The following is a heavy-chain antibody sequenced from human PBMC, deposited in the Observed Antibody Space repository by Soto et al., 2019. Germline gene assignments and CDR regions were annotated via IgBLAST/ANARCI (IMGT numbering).Heavy chain of an antibody. CDR2: ISAYNGNT. CDR1: GYTFTSYG. V-gene: IGHV1-18*01. CDR3: ARTGRGQDYIWGCYREPLDY. J-gene: IGHJ4*02. Sequence: QVQLVQSGAEVKKPGASVKVSCKASGYTFTSYGISWVRQAPGQGLEWMGWISAYNGNTNYAQKLEGRVTMTTDTSTSTAYMELRSLRSDDTAVYYCARTGRGQDYIWGCYREPLDYWGQGTLVTVSS. D-gene: IGHD3-16*02.